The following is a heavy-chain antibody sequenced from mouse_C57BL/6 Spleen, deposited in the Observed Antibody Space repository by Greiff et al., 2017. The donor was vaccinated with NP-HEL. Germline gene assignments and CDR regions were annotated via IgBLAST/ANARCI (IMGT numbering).Heavy chain of an antibody. V-gene: IGHV1-55*01. CDR2: IYPGSGST. Sequence: VQLQQPGAELVKPGASVKMSCKASGYTFTSYWITWVKQRPGQGLEWIGDIYPGSGSTNYNEKFKSKATLTVDTSSSPDYMQRSSLTSEDSAVYYCARSGPYYSNSWFAYWGQGTLVTVSA. J-gene: IGHJ3*01. D-gene: IGHD2-5*01. CDR3: ARSGPYYSNSWFAY. CDR1: GYTFTSYW.